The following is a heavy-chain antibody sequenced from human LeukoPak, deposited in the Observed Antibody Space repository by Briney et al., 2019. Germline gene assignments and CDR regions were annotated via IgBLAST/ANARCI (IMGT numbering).Heavy chain of an antibody. CDR1: GFTFSSYA. D-gene: IGHD5/OR15-5a*01. J-gene: IGHJ4*02. V-gene: IGHV3-64D*06. CDR3: VKDRSLYDYETVSDY. CDR2: ISSNGGST. Sequence: GGSLRLSCSASGFTFSSYAMHWVRQAPGKGLEYVSAISSNGGSTYYADSVKGRFTISRDNSKNTLYLQMSGLRAEDTAVYYCVKDRSLYDYETVSDYWGQGTLVTVSS.